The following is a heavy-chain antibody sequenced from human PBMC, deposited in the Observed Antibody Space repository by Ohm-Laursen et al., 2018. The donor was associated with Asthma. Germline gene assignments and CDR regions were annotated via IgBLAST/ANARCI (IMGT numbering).Heavy chain of an antibody. V-gene: IGHV4-59*12. D-gene: IGHD5-24*01. CDR1: GGSISSYY. J-gene: IGHJ4*02. Sequence: TLSLTCAVSGGSISSYYWSWIRQPPGKGLEWIGYIYYSGSTNYNPSLKSRVTISVDTSKNQFSLKLSSVTAADTAVYYCARGGRRDGYNRLDYWGQGTLVTVSS. CDR3: ARGGRRDGYNRLDY. CDR2: IYYSGST.